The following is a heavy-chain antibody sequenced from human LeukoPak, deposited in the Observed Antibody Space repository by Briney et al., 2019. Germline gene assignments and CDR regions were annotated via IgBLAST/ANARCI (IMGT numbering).Heavy chain of an antibody. CDR2: IYPSGTT. D-gene: IGHD3-3*01. CDR3: ATNEWSGYYFEY. J-gene: IGHJ4*02. Sequence: KPSETLSLTCSVSGGSVSSYYWSWIRQPAGKGLEWIGRIYPSGTTHYNPSLKSRVTMSVDTSKNQFSLKLSSVTAADTAMYYCATNEWSGYYFEYWGQGTLVPVSS. CDR1: GGSVSSYY. V-gene: IGHV4-4*07.